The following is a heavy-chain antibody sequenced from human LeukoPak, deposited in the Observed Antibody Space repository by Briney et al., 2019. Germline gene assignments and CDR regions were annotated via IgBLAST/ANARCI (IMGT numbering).Heavy chain of an antibody. CDR2: IIPIFGTA. CDR3: ASPEGGYSYGYVY. Sequence: GALVKVSCKASGGTFSSYAISWVRQAPGQGLEWMGGIIPIFGTANYAQKFQGRVTITADESTSTAYMELSSLRSEDTAVYYCASPEGGYSYGYVYWGQGTLVTVFS. D-gene: IGHD5-18*01. J-gene: IGHJ4*02. V-gene: IGHV1-69*13. CDR1: GGTFSSYA.